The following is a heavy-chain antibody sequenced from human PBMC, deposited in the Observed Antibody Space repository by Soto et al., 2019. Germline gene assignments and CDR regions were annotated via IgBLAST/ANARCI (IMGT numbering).Heavy chain of an antibody. D-gene: IGHD2-2*03. CDR1: GDSIKTHY. V-gene: IGHV4-59*11. CDR3: ASGWMAAFDN. J-gene: IGHJ4*02. Sequence: PSETLSLTCNVTGDSIKTHYWSWIRQAPGKGLEWIGYIYYSGSTLYNPSPKRRVTISADTAKNQFSLRLTSLTAADTAVYYCASGWMAAFDNWGQGTLVTVSS. CDR2: IYYSGST.